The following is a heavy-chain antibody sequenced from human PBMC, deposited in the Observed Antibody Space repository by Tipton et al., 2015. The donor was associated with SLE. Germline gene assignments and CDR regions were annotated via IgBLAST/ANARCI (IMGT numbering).Heavy chain of an antibody. CDR2: ISYSGST. J-gene: IGHJ6*03. D-gene: IGHD3-3*01. CDR1: GGSISSGGYY. Sequence: LRLSCTVSGGSISSGGYYWSWIRQYPGKGLEWIGYISYSGSTNYNSSLKSRLTISVDTSKNQFSLKLSSVTAADTAVYYCARGRGDYDFWSGYYRRPGDYMDVWGKGTTVTVSS. CDR3: ARGRGDYDFWSGYYRRPGDYMDV. V-gene: IGHV4-31*02.